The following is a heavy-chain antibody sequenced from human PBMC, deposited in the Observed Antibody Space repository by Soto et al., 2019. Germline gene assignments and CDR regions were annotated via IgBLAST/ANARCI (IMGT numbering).Heavy chain of an antibody. CDR1: GFTFSNYA. CDR2: IRGSGGST. Sequence: EVQLLESGGGLVQPGGSLRLSCAVSGFTFSNYAMSWVRQAPGKGLEWVSVIRGSGGSTFYADSVKGRFTISRDNSQKTLHLQMNSLRAEDTAVYYCAKDSGSSGLFDYWGQGTLVAVSS. V-gene: IGHV3-23*01. D-gene: IGHD5-12*01. J-gene: IGHJ4*02. CDR3: AKDSGSSGLFDY.